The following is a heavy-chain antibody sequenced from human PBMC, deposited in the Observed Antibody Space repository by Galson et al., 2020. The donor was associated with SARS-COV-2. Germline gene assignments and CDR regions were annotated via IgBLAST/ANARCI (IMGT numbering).Heavy chain of an antibody. CDR3: ARGNWNTGFFDY. CDR2: ISSSGDSI. D-gene: IGHD1-1*01. Sequence: GESLKISCAASGFIFRDYSMNWVRQAPGRGLAWVSFISSSGDSIYYADSVKGRFTISRDNAKNSLYLQMNSLRDEDSAVYYCARGNWNTGFFDYWGQGNLVTVSS. V-gene: IGHV3-21*06. CDR1: GFIFRDYS. J-gene: IGHJ4*02.